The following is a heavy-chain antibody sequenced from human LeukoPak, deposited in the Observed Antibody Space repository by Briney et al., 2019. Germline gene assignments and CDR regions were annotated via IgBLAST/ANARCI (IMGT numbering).Heavy chain of an antibody. D-gene: IGHD3-22*01. Sequence: PGRSLRVSCAASGFTVSSYAMHWVRQAPGKGLEWVAVISFDGNNRYYADSVKGRFTISRDNSKNTLYLQMNSMRVEDTAVYYCASGYYDSSGHGGYDAFDIWGQGTMVTVSS. J-gene: IGHJ3*02. CDR3: ASGYYDSSGHGGYDAFDI. V-gene: IGHV3-30-3*01. CDR2: ISFDGNNR. CDR1: GFTVSSYA.